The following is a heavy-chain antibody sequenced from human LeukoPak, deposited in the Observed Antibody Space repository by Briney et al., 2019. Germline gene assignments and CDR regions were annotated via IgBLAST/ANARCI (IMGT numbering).Heavy chain of an antibody. Sequence: GGSLRLSCAASGFTFSTYGMHWVRQAPGKGLEWVSFILYDGSNKYYADSVKGRFTISRDNSKNTLYLQMNSLRAEDTAVYYCAKDQYRAATVTGDLDYWGQGTLVTVSS. D-gene: IGHD4-11*01. J-gene: IGHJ4*02. CDR1: GFTFSTYG. CDR2: ILYDGSNK. CDR3: AKDQYRAATVTGDLDY. V-gene: IGHV3-30*02.